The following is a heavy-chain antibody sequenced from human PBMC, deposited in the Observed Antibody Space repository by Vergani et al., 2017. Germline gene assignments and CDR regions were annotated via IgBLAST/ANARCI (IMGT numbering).Heavy chain of an antibody. J-gene: IGHJ4*02. D-gene: IGHD1-1*01. Sequence: EVQLVQSGAEVKKPGESLKISCKGSEYSFGNYWIGWVRQMPGKGLEWMGIIYPADSDTRDSPSFQGQVTISADKSISTAFLQWDSLKASDTALYYCARHTTYTDSWGQGTLVTVSS. V-gene: IGHV5-51*01. CDR1: EYSFGNYW. CDR3: ARHTTYTDS. CDR2: IYPADSDT.